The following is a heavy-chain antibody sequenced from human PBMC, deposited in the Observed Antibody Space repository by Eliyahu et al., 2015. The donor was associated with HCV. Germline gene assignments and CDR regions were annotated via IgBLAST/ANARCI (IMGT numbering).Heavy chain of an antibody. Sequence: QLQLQESGPGLVKPSETLSLTCTVSGGSISSSSYYWGWIRQPPGKGLEWIGSIYYSGSTYYNPSLKSRVTISVDTSKNQFSLKLSSVTAADTAVYYCARHRSSSSPLGNWFDPWGQGTLVTVSS. J-gene: IGHJ5*02. V-gene: IGHV4-39*01. CDR1: GGSISSSSYY. CDR2: IYYSGST. D-gene: IGHD6-6*01. CDR3: ARHRSSSSPLGNWFDP.